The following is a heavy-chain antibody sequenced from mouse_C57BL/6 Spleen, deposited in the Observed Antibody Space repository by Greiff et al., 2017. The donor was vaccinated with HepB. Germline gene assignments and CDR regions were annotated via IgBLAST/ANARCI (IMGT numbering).Heavy chain of an antibody. CDR3: ARDHDFDY. V-gene: IGHV3-6*01. CDR1: GYSITSGYY. CDR2: ISYDGSN. J-gene: IGHJ2*01. Sequence: ESGPGLVKPSQSLSLTCSVTGYSITSGYYWNWIRQFPGNKLEWMGYISYDGSNNYNPSLKNRISITRDTSKNQFFLKLNSVTTEDTATYYCARDHDFDYWGQGTTLTVSS.